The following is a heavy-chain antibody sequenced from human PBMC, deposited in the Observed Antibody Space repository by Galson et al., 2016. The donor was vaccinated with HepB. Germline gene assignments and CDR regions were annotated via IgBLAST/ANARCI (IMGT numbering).Heavy chain of an antibody. J-gene: IGHJ5*02. CDR2: TLYDGSPT. V-gene: IGHV3-30*04. CDR1: GLSFQNYA. D-gene: IGHD3-16*01. Sequence: SLRLSCAVSGLSFQNYAMHWVCQAPGKGLEWVAFTLYDGSPTYYADSVKGRFTISRDKSKSALYLQMDSLRAEDTALYYCARDRGDGRRSRYHLNHWGQGTLVTVSS. CDR3: ARDRGDGRRSRYHLNH.